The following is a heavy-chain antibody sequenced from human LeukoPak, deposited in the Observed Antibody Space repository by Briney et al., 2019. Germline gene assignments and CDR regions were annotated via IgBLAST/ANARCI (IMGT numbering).Heavy chain of an antibody. V-gene: IGHV4-4*09. Sequence: SETLPLTCTVSGGSISSYYWSWIRQPPGKGLEWIGYIYTSGSTNYNPSLKSRVTISVDTSKNQFSLKLSSVTAADTAVYYCAAYRGYSGSLDYWGQGTLVTVSS. D-gene: IGHD1-26*01. J-gene: IGHJ4*02. CDR3: AAYRGYSGSLDY. CDR2: IYTSGST. CDR1: GGSISSYY.